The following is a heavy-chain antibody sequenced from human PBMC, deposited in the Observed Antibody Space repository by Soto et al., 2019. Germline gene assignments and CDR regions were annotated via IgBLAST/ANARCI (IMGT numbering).Heavy chain of an antibody. D-gene: IGHD5-12*01. V-gene: IGHV3-21*01. J-gene: IGHJ6*01. CDR3: ARNSAGYGGFGN. CDR2: ISSSSSYI. Sequence: EVQLVESGGGLVKPGGSLRLSCAASGFTFSSYSMNWVRQAPGKGLEWVSSISSSSSYIYYADSVKDRFTISRDNAKKPIVSQKDRLRAEEPAVFLLARNSAGYGGFGNRGQRNMVNVSS. CDR1: GFTFSSYS.